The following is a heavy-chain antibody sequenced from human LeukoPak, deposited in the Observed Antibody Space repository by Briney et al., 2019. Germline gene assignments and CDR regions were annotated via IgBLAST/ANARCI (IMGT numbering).Heavy chain of an antibody. CDR1: GGSTSSGSYY. J-gene: IGHJ5*02. D-gene: IGHD3-22*01. Sequence: SETLSLTCTVSGGSTSSGSYYWSWIRQPAGTGLEWIGRIYTSGSANYNPSLRSRVTISVDTSKNQFSLKLSSVTAADTAVYYCASVDSSLNWFDPWGQGTLVTVSS. V-gene: IGHV4-61*02. CDR3: ASVDSSLNWFDP. CDR2: IYTSGSA.